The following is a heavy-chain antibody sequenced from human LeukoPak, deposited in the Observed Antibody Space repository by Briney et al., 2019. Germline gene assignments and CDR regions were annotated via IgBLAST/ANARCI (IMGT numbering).Heavy chain of an antibody. V-gene: IGHV4-59*01. CDR3: RAVAGTGFDY. Sequence: SETLSLTCTVSGGSISSYYWSWIRQPPGKGLEWIGHIYYSGSTNYNPSLKSRVTISVDTSKNQFSLKLSSVTAADTAVYCCRAVAGTGFDYWGQGTLVTVSS. D-gene: IGHD6-19*01. CDR2: IYYSGST. CDR1: GGSISSYY. J-gene: IGHJ4*02.